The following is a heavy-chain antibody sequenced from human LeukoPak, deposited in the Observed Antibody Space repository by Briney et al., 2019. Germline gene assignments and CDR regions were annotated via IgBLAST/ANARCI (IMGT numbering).Heavy chain of an antibody. CDR1: GGTFSSYA. CDR3: ASYLGYCSGGSCPFDY. J-gene: IGHJ4*02. V-gene: IGHV1-69*06. D-gene: IGHD2-15*01. CDR2: IIPIFGTA. Sequence: SVKVSCKASGGTFSSYAISWVRQAPGQGLEWMGRIIPIFGTANYAQKFQGRVAITADKSTSTAYMELSSLRSEETAVYYCASYLGYCSGGSCPFDYWGQGTLVTVSS.